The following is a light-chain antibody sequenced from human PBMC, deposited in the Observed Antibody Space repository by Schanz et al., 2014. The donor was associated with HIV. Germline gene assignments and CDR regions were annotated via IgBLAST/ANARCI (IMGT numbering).Light chain of an antibody. J-gene: IGKJ4*01. CDR3: QYFGNSGGT. CDR1: QRLSSSY. V-gene: IGKV3-20*01. Sequence: EIVLTQSPGSLSLSPGGRATLSCGASQRLSSSYLAWYQQKRDQPPRLVIYATSTRAAGIPDRFSGTGSGTDFILTISRLEPEDFAVYYCQYFGNSGGTFGGGTKVEIK. CDR2: ATS.